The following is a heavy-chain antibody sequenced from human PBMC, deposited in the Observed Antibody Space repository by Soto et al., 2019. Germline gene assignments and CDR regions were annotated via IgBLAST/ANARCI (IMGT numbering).Heavy chain of an antibody. CDR2: IIPMLNIT. V-gene: IGHV1-69*02. CDR1: GGTFSTYT. D-gene: IGHD6-13*01. CDR3: TLGSWSAETFEI. Sequence: QVQLVQSGAEVKKPGSSVKVSCKASGGTFSTYTIIWVRQAPGQGLEWMGRIIPMLNITNTAQSFQDRATIIADKSTSTAYLELSTLRSDDTAMYFCTLGSWSAETFEIWGRGTMVTVSS. J-gene: IGHJ3*02.